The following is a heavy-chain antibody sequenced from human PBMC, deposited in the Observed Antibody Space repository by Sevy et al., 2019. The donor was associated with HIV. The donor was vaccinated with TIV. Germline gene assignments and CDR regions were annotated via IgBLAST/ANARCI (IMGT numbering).Heavy chain of an antibody. D-gene: IGHD4-17*01. CDR2: ISSSGSRR. CDR3: TRDLPPSATTVAHFDY. CDR1: GLTFSSYE. J-gene: IGHJ4*02. Sequence: GGSLRLSCVGSGLTFSSYEMNWVRQAPGKGLEWVSYISSSGSRRYYADSVQGRFSISRDNAKSSLYLQMNSLRAEDTAIYYCTRDLPPSATTVAHFDYWGQGTLVTVSS. V-gene: IGHV3-48*03.